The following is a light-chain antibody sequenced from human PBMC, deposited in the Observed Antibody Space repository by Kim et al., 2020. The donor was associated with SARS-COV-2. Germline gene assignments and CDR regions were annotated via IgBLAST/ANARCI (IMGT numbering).Light chain of an antibody. CDR1: RLRSYY. CDR2: GKN. V-gene: IGLV3-19*01. CDR3: NSRDSSGNHYV. Sequence: ALGQKVRITCQGDRLRSYYASWYQQKPGQAPVLVIYGKNNRTSGIPDRFSGSSSGNTASLTITGAQAEDEADYYCNSRDSSGNHYVFGTGTKVTVL. J-gene: IGLJ1*01.